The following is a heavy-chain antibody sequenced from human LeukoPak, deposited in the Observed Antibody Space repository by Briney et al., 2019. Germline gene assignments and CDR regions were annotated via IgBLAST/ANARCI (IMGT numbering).Heavy chain of an antibody. CDR2: IYHSGNT. V-gene: IGHV4-30-2*01. CDR3: TRGGDSSGFYYYFGY. CDR1: GGSISSGGYS. D-gene: IGHD3-22*01. J-gene: IGHJ4*02. Sequence: PSETLSLTCTVSGGSISSGGYSWSWIRQPPGKDLEWIGYIYHSGNTYYKPSLKSRVTISVDRSKNQFSLKLTSVTAADTAVYYCTRGGDSSGFYYYFGYWGQGTLVTVSS.